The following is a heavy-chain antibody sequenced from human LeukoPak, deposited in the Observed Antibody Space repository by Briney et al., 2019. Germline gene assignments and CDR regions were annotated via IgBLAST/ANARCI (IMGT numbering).Heavy chain of an antibody. CDR2: IYSGGST. J-gene: IGHJ4*02. CDR3: ARGDDYGDYFDY. D-gene: IGHD4-17*01. Sequence: GGSLRLSCAASAFTVSSNYMSWVRQAPGKGLEWVSVIYSGGSTYYADSVKGRFTISRDNSKNTLYLQMNSLRAEDTAVYYCARGDDYGDYFDYWGQGTLVTVSS. V-gene: IGHV3-66*01. CDR1: AFTVSSNY.